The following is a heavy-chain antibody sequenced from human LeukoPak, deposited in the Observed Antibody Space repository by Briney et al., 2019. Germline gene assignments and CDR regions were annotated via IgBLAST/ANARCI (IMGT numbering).Heavy chain of an antibody. V-gene: IGHV3-30-3*01. CDR2: ISYDGSNE. Sequence: GGSLRLSCAASGFTFSSYAMHWVRQAPGKGLEWVAVISYDGSNEYYADSVKGRFTISRDNSKNTLYLQMNSLRAEDTAVYYCARGGDDFWTIDYWGQGTLVTVSS. D-gene: IGHD3-3*01. J-gene: IGHJ4*02. CDR3: ARGGDDFWTIDY. CDR1: GFTFSSYA.